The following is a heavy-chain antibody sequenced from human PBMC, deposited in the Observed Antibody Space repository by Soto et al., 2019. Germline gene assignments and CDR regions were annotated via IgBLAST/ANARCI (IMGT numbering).Heavy chain of an antibody. CDR2: IIPIFGTA. D-gene: IGHD3-10*01. CDR1: GGTFSSYA. CDR3: ARAPIRTGYYYYYMDV. J-gene: IGHJ6*03. Sequence: SVKVSCKASGGTFSSYAISWVRQAPGQGLEWMGGIIPIFGTANYAQKFQGRVTITADESTSTAYMELSSLRSDDTAVYYCARAPIRTGYYYYYMDVWGKGTTVTVSS. V-gene: IGHV1-69*13.